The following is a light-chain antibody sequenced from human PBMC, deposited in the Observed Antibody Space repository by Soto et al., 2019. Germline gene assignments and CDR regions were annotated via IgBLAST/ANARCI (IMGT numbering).Light chain of an antibody. CDR2: LNSDGSH. CDR3: QTWGTGIWV. CDR1: SGHSSDA. V-gene: IGLV4-69*01. Sequence: QLVLTQSPSASASLGASVKLPCTLSSGHSSDAIAWPQQQPEKGPRYLMKLNSDGSHSKGDGIPDRFSGSSSGAERYLTISRLPSEDEADYYCQTWGTGIWVFGGGTKLTVL. J-gene: IGLJ3*02.